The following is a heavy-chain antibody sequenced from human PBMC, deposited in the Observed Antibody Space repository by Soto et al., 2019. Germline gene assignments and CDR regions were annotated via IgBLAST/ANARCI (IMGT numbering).Heavy chain of an antibody. J-gene: IGHJ4*02. CDR3: AKSRQPTRYCSGGSCYRFDY. V-gene: IGHV3-23*01. CDR1: GFTFSSYA. D-gene: IGHD2-15*01. Sequence: GGSLRLSCAASGFTFSSYAMSWVRQAPGKGLEWVSAISGSGGSTYYADSVKGRFTISRDHSKNTLYLQMNSLRAEDTAVYYCAKSRQPTRYCSGGSCYRFDYWGQGTLVTVSS. CDR2: ISGSGGST.